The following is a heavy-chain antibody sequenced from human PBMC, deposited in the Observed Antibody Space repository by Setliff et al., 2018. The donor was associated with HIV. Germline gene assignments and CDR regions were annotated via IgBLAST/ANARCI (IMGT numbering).Heavy chain of an antibody. CDR2: ISAYKGNT. V-gene: IGHV1-18*04. Sequence: GASVKVSCKAAGYNFLSYGFSWVRQAPGQGFQWMGWISAYKGNTIYAQNLQGRVTMTTDTSTSTVYMELRSLTSDDTAVYYCAKADCTSSSCYSPFNAWGPGTMVTV. CDR3: AKADCTSSSCYSPFNA. CDR1: GYNFLSYG. D-gene: IGHD3-22*01. J-gene: IGHJ3*01.